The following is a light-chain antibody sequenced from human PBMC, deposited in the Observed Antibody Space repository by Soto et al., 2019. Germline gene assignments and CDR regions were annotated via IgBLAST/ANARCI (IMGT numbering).Light chain of an antibody. CDR1: NIDTKS. CDR3: QVWDIITYHVV. V-gene: IGLV3-21*02. Sequence: SYELTQPPSVSVAPGQTAKITCAGDNIDTKSMHWYQQRPGQAPVLVVHDDTDRAAGIPERFSGSKSGGTVTLTISRVEAGDEADYYCQVWDIITYHVVFGGGTKLTVL. J-gene: IGLJ2*01. CDR2: DDT.